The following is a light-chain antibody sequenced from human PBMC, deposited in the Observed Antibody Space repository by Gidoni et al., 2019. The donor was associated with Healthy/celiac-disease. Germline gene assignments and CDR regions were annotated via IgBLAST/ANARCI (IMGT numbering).Light chain of an antibody. CDR1: QSVSSY. V-gene: IGKV3-11*01. CDR3: QQRSNWPSIT. J-gene: IGKJ5*01. CDR2: HAS. Sequence: EIVLTQSPATLSLSPGERATLSCRASQSVSSYLAWYQQKPGQAPRLLIYHASNRATGIPARFSGSGSGTDFTLTISSLEPEDFAVYYCQQRSNWPSITFXQXTRLXIK.